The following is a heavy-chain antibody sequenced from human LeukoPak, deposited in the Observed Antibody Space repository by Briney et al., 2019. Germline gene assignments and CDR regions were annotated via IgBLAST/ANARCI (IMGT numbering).Heavy chain of an antibody. J-gene: IGHJ6*03. V-gene: IGHV3-49*04. D-gene: IGHD6-13*01. Sequence: GGSLRLSCTASGFTFGDYAMRWVRQAPGKGLEWVGFIRSKAYGGTTEYAASVKGRFTISRDDSKSIAYLQMNSLKTEDTAVYYCTRDGAAAGTFYYYYYMDVWGKGTTVTVSS. CDR2: IRSKAYGGTT. CDR3: TRDGAAAGTFYYYYYMDV. CDR1: GFTFGDYA.